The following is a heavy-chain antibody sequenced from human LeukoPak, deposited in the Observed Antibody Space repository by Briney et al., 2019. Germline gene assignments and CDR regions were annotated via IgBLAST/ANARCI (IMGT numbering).Heavy chain of an antibody. V-gene: IGHV4-4*07. J-gene: IGHJ3*02. CDR1: GGSISSYY. Sequence: SETLSLTCTVSGGSISSYYWSWIRQPAGKGLEWIGRIYTSGSTNYNPSLKSRVTMSVDTSKNQFSLKLSSVTAADTAVYYCARDLGYCSSTSCLQNAFDIWGRGTMVTVSS. D-gene: IGHD2-2*03. CDR2: IYTSGST. CDR3: ARDLGYCSSTSCLQNAFDI.